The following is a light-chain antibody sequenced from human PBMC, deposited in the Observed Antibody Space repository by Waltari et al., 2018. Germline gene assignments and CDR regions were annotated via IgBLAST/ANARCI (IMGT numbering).Light chain of an antibody. CDR3: CSYAGSHVV. J-gene: IGLJ2*01. CDR1: SSDVGSYNL. V-gene: IGLV2-23*02. CDR2: EVS. Sequence: QSALTQPASVSGSPGQSITISCPGNSSDVGSYNLVSWYQQHPGKAPKLMMYEVSKRPSGVSNRFSGSKSGNTASLTISGLQAEDEADYYCCSYAGSHVVFGGGTKLTVL.